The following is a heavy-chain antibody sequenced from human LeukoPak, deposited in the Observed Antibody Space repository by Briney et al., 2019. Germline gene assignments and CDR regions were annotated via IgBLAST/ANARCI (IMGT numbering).Heavy chain of an antibody. CDR2: ISYDGSNK. CDR1: GFTFSSYA. CDR3: AKARMPPSPKQPSLRNY. Sequence: GGSLRLSCAASGFTFSSYAMHWVRQAPGKGLEWVAVISYDGSNKYYADSVKGRFTISRDNSKNTLYLQMNCLRAEDTAVYYCAKARMPPSPKQPSLRNYWGQGTLVTVSS. V-gene: IGHV3-30*14. J-gene: IGHJ4*02. D-gene: IGHD2-2*01.